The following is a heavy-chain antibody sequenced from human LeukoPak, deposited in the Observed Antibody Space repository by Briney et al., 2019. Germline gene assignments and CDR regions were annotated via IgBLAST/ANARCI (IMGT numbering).Heavy chain of an antibody. CDR1: GGSISSYY. V-gene: IGHV4-59*01. CDR3: ARLAVAGYFGWFDP. D-gene: IGHD6-19*01. Sequence: PSETLPLTCTVSGGSISSYYWSWIRQPPGKGLEWIGYIYYSGSTNYNPSLKSRVTISVDTSKNQFSLKLSSVTAADTAVYYCARLAVAGYFGWFDPWGQGTLVTVSS. CDR2: IYYSGST. J-gene: IGHJ5*02.